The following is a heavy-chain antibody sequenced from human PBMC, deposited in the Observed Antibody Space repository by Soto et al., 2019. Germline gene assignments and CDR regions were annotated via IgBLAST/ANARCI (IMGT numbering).Heavy chain of an antibody. CDR1: GYSLTEYV. Sequence: SVKVSCKASGYSLTEYVIGWRRQAPGQGLEWMGWINAGNGNTKYSQKFQGRVTITRDTSASTAYMELSSLRSEDTAVYYCARDPSYYGMDVWGQGTTVTVSS. J-gene: IGHJ6*02. V-gene: IGHV1-3*01. CDR3: ARDPSYYGMDV. CDR2: INAGNGNT.